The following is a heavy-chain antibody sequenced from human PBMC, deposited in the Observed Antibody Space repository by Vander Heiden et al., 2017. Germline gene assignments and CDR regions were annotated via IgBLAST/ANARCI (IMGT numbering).Heavy chain of an antibody. V-gene: IGHV1-2*02. CDR3: ARGLDCSGGSCYSGTWFDP. D-gene: IGHD2-15*01. CDR2: INPNSGGT. CDR1: GYTFTGPY. J-gene: IGHJ5*02. Sequence: QVQLVQSGAEVKKPGASVTVSCKASGYTFTGPYMHWVRQAPGQGLEWMGWINPNSGGTNYAQKFQGRVTMTRDTSISTAYMELSRLRSDDTAVYYCARGLDCSGGSCYSGTWFDPWGQGTLVTASS.